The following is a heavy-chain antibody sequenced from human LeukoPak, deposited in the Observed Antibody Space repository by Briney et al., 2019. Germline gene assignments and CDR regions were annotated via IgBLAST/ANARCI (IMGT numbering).Heavy chain of an antibody. J-gene: IGHJ4*02. CDR3: ARDDYSYGQPYHFDY. Sequence: PGGSLRLSCAASGFTFSSYAMSWVRQAPGKGLEWVSSISSSSSYIYYADSVKGRFTISRDNAKNSLYLQMNSLRAEDTAVYYCARDDYSYGQPYHFDYWGQGTLVTVSS. CDR2: ISSSSSYI. V-gene: IGHV3-21*01. CDR1: GFTFSSYA. D-gene: IGHD5-18*01.